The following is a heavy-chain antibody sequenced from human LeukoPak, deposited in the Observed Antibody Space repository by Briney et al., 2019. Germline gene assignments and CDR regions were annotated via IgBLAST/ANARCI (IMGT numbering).Heavy chain of an antibody. CDR3: ARLLPCDY. Sequence: GGSLRLSCVASGFTFSSYEMNWVRQAPGKGLEWVSFITASGNTIYYADSVKGRFTISRDNANNSLYLQMHSLRAEDTAVYYCARLLPCDYWGQEPLVTVSS. V-gene: IGHV3-48*03. J-gene: IGHJ4*02. CDR2: ITASGNTI. CDR1: GFTFSSYE. D-gene: IGHD2/OR15-2a*01.